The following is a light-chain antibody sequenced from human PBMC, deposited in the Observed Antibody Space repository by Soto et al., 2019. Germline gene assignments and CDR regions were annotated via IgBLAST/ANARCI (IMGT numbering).Light chain of an antibody. V-gene: IGLV1-51*01. CDR2: DND. J-gene: IGLJ2*01. CDR1: SSNIGNDY. Sequence: QSVLTQPPSVSAAPGEKVSISCSGSSSNIGNDYVSWYQQLPGTAPKLLIYDNDKRPSGIPDRFSGSKSGTSATLGITGLQTGGEADYHCATWDDSLSSVIFGGGTKLTVL. CDR3: ATWDDSLSSVI.